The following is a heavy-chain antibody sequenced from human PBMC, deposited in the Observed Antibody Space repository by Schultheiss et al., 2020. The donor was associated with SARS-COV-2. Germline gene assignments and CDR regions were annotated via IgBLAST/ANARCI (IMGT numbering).Heavy chain of an antibody. D-gene: IGHD6-6*01. CDR3: ARRFEYSSSYAGEFDY. Sequence: SETLSLTCTVSGGSISSYYWSWIRQPPGKGLEWIGEINHSGSTYYNPSLKSRVTISVDTSKNQFSLKLSSVTAADTAVYYCARRFEYSSSYAGEFDYWGQGTLFTVSS. J-gene: IGHJ4*02. V-gene: IGHV4-59*08. CDR2: INHSGST. CDR1: GGSISSYY.